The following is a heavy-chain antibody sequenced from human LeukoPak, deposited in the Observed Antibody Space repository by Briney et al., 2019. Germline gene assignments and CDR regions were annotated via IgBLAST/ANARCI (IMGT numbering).Heavy chain of an antibody. Sequence: GGSLRLSCVASGFIFSRYGMHWVRQAPGEGLEYASAISNSGGSTYYANSVKGRFTISRDNSKNTLYLQMGSLRGEDMAVYYCARGLITGAAGTYYYYGMDVWGQGTTVTVSS. CDR3: ARGLITGAAGTYYYYGMDV. J-gene: IGHJ6*02. V-gene: IGHV3-64*01. CDR1: GFIFSRYG. CDR2: ISNSGGST. D-gene: IGHD6-13*01.